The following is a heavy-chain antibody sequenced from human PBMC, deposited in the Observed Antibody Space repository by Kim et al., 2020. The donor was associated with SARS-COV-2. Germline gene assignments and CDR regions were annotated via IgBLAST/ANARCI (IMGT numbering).Heavy chain of an antibody. CDR1: GFTFSSYW. V-gene: IGHV3-74*01. CDR3: ARESSGEPLDY. Sequence: GGSLRLSCAASGFTFSSYWMHWVRQAPGKGLVWVSRINSDGSSTSYADSVKGRFTISRDNAKNTLYLQMNSLRAEDTAVYYCARESSGEPLDYWGQGTLVTVSS. D-gene: IGHD2-15*01. J-gene: IGHJ4*02. CDR2: INSDGSST.